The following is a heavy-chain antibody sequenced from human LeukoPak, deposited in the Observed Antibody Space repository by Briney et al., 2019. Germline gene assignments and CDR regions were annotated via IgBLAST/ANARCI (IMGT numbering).Heavy chain of an antibody. D-gene: IGHD3-22*01. J-gene: IGHJ4*02. CDR2: IKQDGSEK. CDR1: GFTFSNYW. CDR3: TRDRPNYYGSDGHYYRRNGDY. V-gene: IGHV3-7*03. Sequence: GGSLRLSCAASGFTFSNYWMSWVRQAPGKGLEWVANIKQDGSEKYYVESVKGRFTISRDNSKNTLYLQMNSLRAEDTAVYYCTRDRPNYYGSDGHYYRRNGDYWGQGTLVTVSS.